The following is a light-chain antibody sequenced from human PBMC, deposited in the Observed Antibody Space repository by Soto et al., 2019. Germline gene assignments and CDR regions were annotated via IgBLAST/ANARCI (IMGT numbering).Light chain of an antibody. J-gene: IGKJ1*01. CDR1: QSVSSY. Sequence: EIVLTQSPATLSLSPGERATLSCRASQSVSSYLAWYQQKPGQAPRLLIYDASNRATGIPARFSGSGSGTYFPLTISSLEPEDFAVYYCQHRSNWPRTFGQGTKVEIK. CDR2: DAS. CDR3: QHRSNWPRT. V-gene: IGKV3-11*01.